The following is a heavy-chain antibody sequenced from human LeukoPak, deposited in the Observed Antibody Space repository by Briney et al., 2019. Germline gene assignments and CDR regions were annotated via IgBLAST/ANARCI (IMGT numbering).Heavy chain of an antibody. V-gene: IGHV4-34*01. CDR3: ARDGADSYD. CDR1: GWTFSAYF. Sequence: SETLSLNCTVYGWTFSAYFWSWIRQPPGKGLEWIGEIDNRGSTACNQSLKSRVTISIDTSKNQFSLKLTSVTAADTAVYYCARDGADSYDWGQGTLVTVSS. J-gene: IGHJ4*02. CDR2: IDNRGST. D-gene: IGHD5-18*01.